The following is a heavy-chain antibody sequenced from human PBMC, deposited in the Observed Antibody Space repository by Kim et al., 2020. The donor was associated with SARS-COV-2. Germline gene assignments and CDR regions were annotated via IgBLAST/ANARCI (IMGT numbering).Heavy chain of an antibody. V-gene: IGHV4-59*01. J-gene: IGHJ4*02. D-gene: IGHD5-12*01. CDR3: ASHRGGYDHFDY. CDR2: IYYSGST. CDR1: GGSISSYY. Sequence: SETLSLTCTVSGGSISSYYWSWIRQPPGKGLEWIGYIYYSGSTNYNPSLKSRVTISVDTSKNQFSLKLSSVTAADTAVYYCASHRGGYDHFDYWGQGTLVTVSS.